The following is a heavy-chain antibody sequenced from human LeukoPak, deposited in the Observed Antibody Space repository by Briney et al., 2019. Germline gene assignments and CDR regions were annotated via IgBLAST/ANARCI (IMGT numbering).Heavy chain of an antibody. CDR3: VTELGIGGFDI. CDR2: ISTNGGST. J-gene: IGHJ3*02. V-gene: IGHV3-64D*06. CDR1: GLTFSLYS. Sequence: GGSLRLSCSASGLTFSLYSMHWVRQAPGKGLEYVSGISTNGGSTYYADSVKGRFTISRDNSKNTLHLQMSTLRAEDTAVYYCVTELGIGGFDIWGQGTMVTVSS. D-gene: IGHD7-27*01.